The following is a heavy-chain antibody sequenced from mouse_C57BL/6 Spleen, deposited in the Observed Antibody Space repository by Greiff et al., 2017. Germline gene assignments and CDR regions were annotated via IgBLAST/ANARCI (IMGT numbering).Heavy chain of an antibody. V-gene: IGHV5-12*01. CDR1: GFTFSDYY. J-gene: IGHJ2*01. CDR3: ARDYLDY. Sequence: EVKVVESGGGLVQPGGSLKLSCAASGFTFSDYYMYWVRQTPEKRLEWVAYISNGGGSTYYPDTVKGRFTISRDNAKNTLYLQMSRLKSEDTAMYYCARDYLDYWGQGTTLTVSS. CDR2: ISNGGGST.